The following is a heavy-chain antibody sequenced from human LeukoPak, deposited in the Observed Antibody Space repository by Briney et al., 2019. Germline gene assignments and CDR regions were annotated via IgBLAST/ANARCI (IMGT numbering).Heavy chain of an antibody. Sequence: GGSLRLSCAASGFTFSRYSMNWVRQAPGRGLEWVSSISSSSSYIYYADSLKGRFTISRDNAKNSLYLQMNSLRAEDTAVYFCARDRIIYGDYGDAFDVWGQGTMVTVSS. D-gene: IGHD4-17*01. J-gene: IGHJ3*01. CDR2: ISSSSSYI. CDR3: ARDRIIYGDYGDAFDV. CDR1: GFTFSRYS. V-gene: IGHV3-21*01.